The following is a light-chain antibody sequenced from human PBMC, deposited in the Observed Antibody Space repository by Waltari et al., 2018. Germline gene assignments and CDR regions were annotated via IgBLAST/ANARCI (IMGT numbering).Light chain of an antibody. V-gene: IGKV3-15*01. J-gene: IGKJ4*01. CDR2: DAS. CDR1: QNVRSK. CDR3: QQYNEWSPLT. Sequence: EIVMTQFPAPLSVSPGARPTLSCRASQNVRSKLPWYQHRPGQPPRLLIHDASTRASDIPPRFSGRGSGTDFTLTISSLQSEDFAVYYCQQYNEWSPLTFGGGTQIDIK.